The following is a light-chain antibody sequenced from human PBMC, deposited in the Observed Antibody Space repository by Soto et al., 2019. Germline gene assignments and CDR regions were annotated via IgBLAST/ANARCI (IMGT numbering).Light chain of an antibody. CDR3: HQYNFWPT. CDR1: QSINNK. V-gene: IGKV3-15*01. CDR2: GAS. Sequence: IVMTQSPATLSVSPWERVTLSCRASQSINNKVAWYQQKPGQAPRLLIYGASTRATGIPARFSGSGSGTEFTLTISSLQSEDFAVYYCHQYNFWPTFGQGTKV. J-gene: IGKJ1*01.